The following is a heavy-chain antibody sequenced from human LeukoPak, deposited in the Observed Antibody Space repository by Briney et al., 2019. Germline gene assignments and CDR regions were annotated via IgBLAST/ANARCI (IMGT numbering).Heavy chain of an antibody. J-gene: IGHJ4*02. Sequence: PGGSLRLSCAASGFTFSSYVMHWVRQAPGEGLEWVAIISYDGSNEYYADSVKGRFTISRDNSKNTLYLQMNSLRAADTAVYYCARDKGPSYLSSFDYWGQGTLVTVSS. D-gene: IGHD2-2*01. CDR1: GFTFSSYV. CDR2: ISYDGSNE. V-gene: IGHV3-30*04. CDR3: ARDKGPSYLSSFDY.